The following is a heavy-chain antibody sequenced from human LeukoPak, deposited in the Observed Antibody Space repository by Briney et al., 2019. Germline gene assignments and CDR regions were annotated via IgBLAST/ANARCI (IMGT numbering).Heavy chain of an antibody. J-gene: IGHJ5*02. D-gene: IGHD5-12*01. V-gene: IGHV1-69*01. CDR1: AGTFTSYA. CDR3: ARGEGGYDSNDP. CDR2: IIPIFGTA. Sequence: SVKVTCKASAGTFTSYAISWVRQAPGPGVEWMGGIIPIFGTANYAQKFQGRVTITADESTSTAYMELSSLRSEDTAVYYCARGEGGYDSNDPWGQGTLVTVSS.